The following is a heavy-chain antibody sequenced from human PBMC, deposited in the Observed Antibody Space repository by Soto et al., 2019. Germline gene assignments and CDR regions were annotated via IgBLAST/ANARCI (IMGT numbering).Heavy chain of an antibody. J-gene: IGHJ4*02. Sequence: VQLVESGGGVVQPGGSLRLSCTASGFTFSKAYMNWVRQAPGQGLEWVGQIDSKIDADKTDLAAPVKGRFTLSRDDSKNTGYLQMNGLEIEDTAMYYCVTRFTAVATARFNYWGQGTLVTVSS. CDR1: GFTFSKAY. V-gene: IGHV3-15*04. D-gene: IGHD2-21*02. CDR3: VTRFTAVATARFNY. CDR2: IDSKIDADKT.